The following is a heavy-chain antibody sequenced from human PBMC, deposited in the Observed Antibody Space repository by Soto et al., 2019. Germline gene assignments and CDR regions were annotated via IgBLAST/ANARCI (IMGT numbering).Heavy chain of an antibody. V-gene: IGHV4-30-4*01. J-gene: IGHJ3*02. Sequence: SETLSLTCTVSGGSISSGDYYWSWVRQPPGKGLEWIGYIYYSGSTYYNPSLKSRVTISVDTSKNQFSLKLSSVTAADTAVYYCARGRHAVTYYYDSSGYSYAFDIWGQGTMVTVSS. CDR2: IYYSGST. CDR3: ARGRHAVTYYYDSSGYSYAFDI. CDR1: GGSISSGDYY. D-gene: IGHD3-22*01.